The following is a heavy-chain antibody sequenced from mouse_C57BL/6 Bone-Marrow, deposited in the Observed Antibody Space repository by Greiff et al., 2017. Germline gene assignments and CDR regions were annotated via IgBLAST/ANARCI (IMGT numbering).Heavy chain of an antibody. V-gene: IGHV1-64*01. CDR1: GYTFTSYW. CDR3: ARSAFITTAVAGGFAY. D-gene: IGHD1-1*01. J-gene: IGHJ3*01. CDR2: IHPNSGST. Sequence: QVQLQQPGAELVKPGASVKLSCKASGYTFTSYWMHWVKQRPGQGLEWIGMIHPNSGSTNYNEKFKSKATLTVDKSSSTAYMQLSSLTSEDSAGYYCARSAFITTAVAGGFAYWGQGTLVTVSA.